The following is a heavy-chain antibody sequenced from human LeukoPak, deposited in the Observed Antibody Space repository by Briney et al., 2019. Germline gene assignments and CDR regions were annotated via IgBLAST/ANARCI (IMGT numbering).Heavy chain of an antibody. CDR3: ARDPLGYSYYDY. J-gene: IGHJ4*02. D-gene: IGHD5-18*01. V-gene: IGHV4-59*01. CDR1: GGSTSSYY. CDR2: IYYSGST. Sequence: SETLSLTCTVSGGSTSSYYWSWIRQPPGKGLEWIGYIYYSGSTNYNPSLKSRVTISVDTSKNQFSPKLSSVTVADTAVYYCARDPLGYSYYDYWGQGTLVTVSS.